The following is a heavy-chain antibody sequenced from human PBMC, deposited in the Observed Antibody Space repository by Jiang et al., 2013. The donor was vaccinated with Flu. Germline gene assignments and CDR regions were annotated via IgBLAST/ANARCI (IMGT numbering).Heavy chain of an antibody. J-gene: IGHJ4*02. V-gene: IGHV7-4-1*02. Sequence: KKPGASVKVSCKASGYTFTSYTMNWVRQAPGQGLEWMGWINTNTGKPTYAQGFTGRFVFSMDKSVSTAYLQISSLKAEDTAMYYCARVYAGGDYWGQGTLVIVSS. D-gene: IGHD5/OR15-5a*01. CDR3: ARVYAGGDY. CDR1: GYTFTSYT. CDR2: INTNTGKP.